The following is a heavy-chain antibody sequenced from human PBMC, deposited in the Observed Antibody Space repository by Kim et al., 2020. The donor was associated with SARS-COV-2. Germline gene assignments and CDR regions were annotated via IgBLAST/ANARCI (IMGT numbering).Heavy chain of an antibody. CDR2: T. Sequence: TGYAQKYQGRVTMTRNTSISTAYMELSSLRSEDTAVYYCALGIVGATPNYWGQGTLVTVSS. D-gene: IGHD1-26*01. J-gene: IGHJ4*02. V-gene: IGHV1-8*01. CDR3: ALGIVGATPNY.